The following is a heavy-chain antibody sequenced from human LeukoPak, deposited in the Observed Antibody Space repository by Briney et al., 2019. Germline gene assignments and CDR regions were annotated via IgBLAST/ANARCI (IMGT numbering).Heavy chain of an antibody. CDR1: GGSFSGYY. D-gene: IGHD6-13*01. Sequence: SETLSLTCAVYGGSFSGYYWSWIRQPPGEGLEWIGEINHSGSTNYNPSLKSRVTISVDTSKNQFSLKLSSVTAADTAVYYCAREAVAAADGWNYYYYYYMDVWGKGTTVTISS. CDR3: AREAVAAADGWNYYYYYYMDV. J-gene: IGHJ6*03. V-gene: IGHV4-34*01. CDR2: INHSGST.